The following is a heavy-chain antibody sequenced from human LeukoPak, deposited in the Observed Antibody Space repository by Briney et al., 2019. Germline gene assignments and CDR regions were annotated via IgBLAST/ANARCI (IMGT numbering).Heavy chain of an antibody. J-gene: IGHJ6*03. V-gene: IGHV1-8*01. CDR2: MNPNSGNT. Sequence: ASVKVSCKASGYTFTSYDINWVRQATGQGLEWMGWMNPNSGNTGYAQKFQGRVTMTRNTSISTAYMELSSLRSEDTAVYYCARSLPQINYYYMDVWGKGTTVTVSS. D-gene: IGHD2-15*01. CDR1: GYTFTSYD. CDR3: ARSLPQINYYYMDV.